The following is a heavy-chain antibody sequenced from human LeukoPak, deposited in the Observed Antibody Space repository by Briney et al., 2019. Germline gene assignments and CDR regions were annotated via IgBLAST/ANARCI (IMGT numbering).Heavy chain of an antibody. Sequence: GGSLRLSCAASGFTFSSYGMHWVRQAPGKGLEWVAFIRYDESNTYYADSVKGRFTISRDNSKNTLYLQMNSLRAEDTAMYYCASLITIFGVVVEFDYWGQGTLVTVSS. D-gene: IGHD3-3*01. J-gene: IGHJ4*02. V-gene: IGHV3-30*02. CDR1: GFTFSSYG. CDR3: ASLITIFGVVVEFDY. CDR2: IRYDESNT.